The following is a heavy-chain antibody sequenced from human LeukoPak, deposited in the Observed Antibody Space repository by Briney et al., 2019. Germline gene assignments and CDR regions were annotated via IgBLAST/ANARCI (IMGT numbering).Heavy chain of an antibody. J-gene: IGHJ4*02. V-gene: IGHV3-64*01. D-gene: IGHD3-10*01. CDR3: AREYYGGYVDY. Sequence: GGSLRLSCAASGFTFSSYSMNWVHQAPGKGLESVSAISSNGGSTYYASSVKGRFTISRDNSKNTLYLQMGSLRAEDMAVYYCAREYYGGYVDYWGQGTLVTVSS. CDR1: GFTFSSYS. CDR2: ISSNGGST.